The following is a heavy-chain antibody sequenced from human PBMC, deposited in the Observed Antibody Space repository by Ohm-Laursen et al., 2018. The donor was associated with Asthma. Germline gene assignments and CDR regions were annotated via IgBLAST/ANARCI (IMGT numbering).Heavy chain of an antibody. Sequence: SLRLSCAAFGFTVSSNYMSWVRQAPGKGLEWVSVIYSGGSTYYADSVKGRFTISRDNSKNTLYLQMNSLRAEDTAVYYCARVSLVITKRASDYWGQGTLVTVSS. CDR3: ARVSLVITKRASDY. D-gene: IGHD3-22*01. CDR1: GFTVSSNY. V-gene: IGHV3-53*05. CDR2: IYSGGST. J-gene: IGHJ4*02.